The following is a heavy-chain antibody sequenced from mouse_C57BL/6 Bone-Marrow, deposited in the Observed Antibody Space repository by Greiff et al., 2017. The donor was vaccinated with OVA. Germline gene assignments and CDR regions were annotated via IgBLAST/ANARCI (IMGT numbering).Heavy chain of an antibody. J-gene: IGHJ4*01. CDR3: ARDERDGNYGYAMDY. D-gene: IGHD2-1*01. CDR1: GFTFSDFY. CDR2: SRNKANDYTT. V-gene: IGHV7-1*01. Sequence: EVNLVESGGGLVQSGRSLRLSCATSGFTFSDFYMEWVRQAPGKGLAWIAASRNKANDYTTEYSASVKGRFIVSRDTSQSILYLQMNALRAEDTAIYYCARDERDGNYGYAMDYWGQGTSVTVSS.